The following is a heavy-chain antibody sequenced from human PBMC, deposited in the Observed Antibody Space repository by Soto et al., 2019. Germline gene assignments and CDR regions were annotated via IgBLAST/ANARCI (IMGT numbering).Heavy chain of an antibody. V-gene: IGHV3-48*03. CDR2: ISSSGSTI. Sequence: GGSLRLSCAASGFTFSSYEMNWVRQAPGKGLEWVSYISSSGSTIYYADSVKGRFTISRDNAKNSLYLQMNSLRAEDTAVYYCARGSTDSYPGSRIFDFWGRGTLVTVSS. D-gene: IGHD3-10*01. CDR1: GFTFSSYE. J-gene: IGHJ4*02. CDR3: ARGSTDSYPGSRIFDF.